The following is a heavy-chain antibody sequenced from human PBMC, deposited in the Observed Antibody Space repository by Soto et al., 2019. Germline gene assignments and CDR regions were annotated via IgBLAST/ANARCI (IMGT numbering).Heavy chain of an antibody. CDR3: ARRYGSSFDI. J-gene: IGHJ3*02. CDR1: GDSISSSY. V-gene: IGHV4-59*08. D-gene: IGHD3-10*01. CDR2: IYYSGST. Sequence: PSETLSLTCTVSGDSISSSYWSWIRQPPGKGLEWIGYIYYSGSTNYNPSLKSRVTISVDTSKNQFSLKLSSVTAADTAVYYCARRYGSSFDIWGQGTMVTVSS.